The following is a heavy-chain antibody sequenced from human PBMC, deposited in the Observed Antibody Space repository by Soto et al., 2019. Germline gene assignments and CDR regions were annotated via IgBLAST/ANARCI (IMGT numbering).Heavy chain of an antibody. J-gene: IGHJ6*02. Sequence: QVQLQESGPGLVKPSETLSLTCTVSGGSITNYYCSWFRQPPGKGLEWIGYINYDGYSAYNLSLRRRVPLSMDESKTQFSLMLESVTATDTAVYYCARHGFGPLHGLVDVWGPGTTVIVSS. CDR2: INYDGYS. CDR3: ARHGFGPLHGLVDV. CDR1: GGSITNYY. V-gene: IGHV4-59*08. D-gene: IGHD3-10*01.